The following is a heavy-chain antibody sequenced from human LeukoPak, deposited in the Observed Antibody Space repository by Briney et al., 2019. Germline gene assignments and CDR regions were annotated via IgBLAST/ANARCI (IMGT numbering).Heavy chain of an antibody. Sequence: GGSLRLSCSASGFTFSSYPIHWVRQAPGKGLEYVSTVSSTGGSTYYADSVKGRFTISRDNSKSTLCLQMNSLRAEDTAVYYCAKQLGYCSDGSCYFPYWGQGTLVTVSS. J-gene: IGHJ4*02. CDR3: AKQLGYCSDGSCYFPY. V-gene: IGHV3-64*04. CDR2: VSSTGGST. CDR1: GFTFSSYP. D-gene: IGHD2-15*01.